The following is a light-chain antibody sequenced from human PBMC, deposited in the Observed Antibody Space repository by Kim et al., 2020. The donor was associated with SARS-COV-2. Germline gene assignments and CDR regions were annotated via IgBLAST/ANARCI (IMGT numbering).Light chain of an antibody. J-gene: IGKJ2*01. CDR3: QQYDTPPYT. CDR2: WAS. Sequence: DIVMTQSPDSLTLSLGETATINCKSSQTVFYSANSKDYLAWYQQRPGQPPKVLLSWASTRASGVPDRFSGSGSGTEFTLTISNLQAEDAAVYFCQQYDTPPYTFGQGTKLEI. V-gene: IGKV4-1*01. CDR1: QTVFYSANSKDY.